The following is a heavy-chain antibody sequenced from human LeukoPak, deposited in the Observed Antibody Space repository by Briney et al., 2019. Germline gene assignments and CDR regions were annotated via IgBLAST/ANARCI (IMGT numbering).Heavy chain of an antibody. CDR1: GFTFSSYR. CDR3: ARGNWNYGVFDY. Sequence: PGGSLRLSCAASGFTFSSYRMSWVRQAPGKGLEWVANIKQDGSEKYYVDSVKGRFTISRDNAKNSLYLQMNSLRAEDTAVYYCARGNWNYGVFDYWGQGTLVTVSS. D-gene: IGHD1-7*01. J-gene: IGHJ4*02. CDR2: IKQDGSEK. V-gene: IGHV3-7*01.